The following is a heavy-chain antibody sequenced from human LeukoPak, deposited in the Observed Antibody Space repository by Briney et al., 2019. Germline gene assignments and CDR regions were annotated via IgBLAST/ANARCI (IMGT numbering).Heavy chain of an antibody. D-gene: IGHD6-19*01. V-gene: IGHV1-2*02. Sequence: ASVKVSCKASGYTFTGYYMHWVRQAPGQGLEWMGWISPNSGGTNYAQKFQGRVTMTRDTSISTAYMELSRLRSDDTALYYCARAVAVVVSLHVSGYYYMDVWGKGTTVTVSS. CDR3: ARAVAVVVSLHVSGYYYMDV. CDR1: GYTFTGYY. J-gene: IGHJ6*03. CDR2: ISPNSGGT.